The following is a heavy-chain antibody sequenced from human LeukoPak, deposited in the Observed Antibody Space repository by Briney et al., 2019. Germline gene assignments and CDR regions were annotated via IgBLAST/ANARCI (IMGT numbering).Heavy chain of an antibody. Sequence: GGSLRLSCAASGFTFRNYAMNWVRQAPGKGLEWASAISGSGGSTYYADSVKGRFTISRDNSKNTLYLQMNSLRAEDTAVYYCAGILTGSTSYYYGMDVWGQGTTVTVSS. CDR1: GFTFRNYA. V-gene: IGHV3-23*01. D-gene: IGHD3-9*01. CDR3: AGILTGSTSYYYGMDV. CDR2: ISGSGGST. J-gene: IGHJ6*02.